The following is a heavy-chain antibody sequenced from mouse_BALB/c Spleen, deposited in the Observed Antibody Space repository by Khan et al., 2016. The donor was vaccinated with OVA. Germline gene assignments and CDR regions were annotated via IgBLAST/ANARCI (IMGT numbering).Heavy chain of an antibody. J-gene: IGHJ3*01. CDR2: INPSNGYT. Sequence: QVQLQQSGAELARPGASVKMSCKASGYTFTSYTIHWIKQRPGQGLEWIGYINPSNGYTNYNQKFKDKATLTADKSSTTAYMQLSSLTSDDSAVCNWVRDGAYYRNDGWFAYWGQGTRVTVSA. CDR3: VRDGAYYRNDGWFAY. D-gene: IGHD2-14*01. CDR1: GYTFTSYT. V-gene: IGHV1-4*01.